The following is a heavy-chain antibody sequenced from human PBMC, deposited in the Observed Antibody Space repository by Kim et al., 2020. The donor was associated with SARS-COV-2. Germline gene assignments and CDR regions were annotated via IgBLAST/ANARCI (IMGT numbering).Heavy chain of an antibody. J-gene: IGHJ3*02. CDR3: ARRGWYYYDSSGYDAFDI. CDR1: GYSFTSYW. CDR2: IDPSDSYT. Sequence: GESLKISCKGSGYSFTSYWISWVRQMPGKGLEWMGRIDPSDSYTNYSPSFQGHVTISADKSISTAYLQWSSLKASDTAMYYCARRGWYYYDSSGYDAFDIWGPGTMVTVSA. V-gene: IGHV5-10-1*01. D-gene: IGHD3-22*01.